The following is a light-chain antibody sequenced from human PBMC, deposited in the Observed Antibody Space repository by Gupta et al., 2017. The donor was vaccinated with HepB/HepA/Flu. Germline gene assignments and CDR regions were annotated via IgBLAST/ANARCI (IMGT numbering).Light chain of an antibody. V-gene: IGKV1-39*01. CDR1: QGISNY. Sequence: DLNLPQSPSSLSASVGDRVTITCRASQGISNYLNWYQQKPGKAPKLLIYTTSNLRSGVTSRFSGSVSGTDFTLTINRLQPEDFATYYCQQSYFTPCTFGQGTKVDI. CDR3: QQSYFTPCT. CDR2: TTS. J-gene: IGKJ2*02.